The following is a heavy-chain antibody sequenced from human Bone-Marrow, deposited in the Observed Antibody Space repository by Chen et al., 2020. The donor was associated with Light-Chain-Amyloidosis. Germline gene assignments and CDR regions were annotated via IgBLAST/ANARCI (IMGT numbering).Heavy chain of an antibody. CDR1: CGSINSGDYS. Sequence: QVQLLESGPGLVRPSQTLSLTCSVSCGSINSGDYSWTWIRQPPGKGLEWIGYIYSSGGVYYNPSLKRRVSLSLDTSNNLFSLRLTSVTAADTAVYYCARGTGPANEYFYYGGQGTLVTVSS. CDR3: ARGTGPANEYFYY. J-gene: IGHJ4*02. V-gene: IGHV4-30-4*01. D-gene: IGHD2-8*02. CDR2: IYSSGGV.